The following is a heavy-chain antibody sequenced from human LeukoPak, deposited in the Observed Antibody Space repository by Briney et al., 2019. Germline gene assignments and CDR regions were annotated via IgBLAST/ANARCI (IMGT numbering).Heavy chain of an antibody. CDR3: ASGYYGSGSLIPFDY. J-gene: IGHJ4*02. CDR2: ISYDGSNK. V-gene: IGHV3-30*04. CDR1: GFTFSSYA. D-gene: IGHD3-10*01. Sequence: QPGGSLRLSCAASGFTFSSYAMHWVRQAPGKGLEGVAVISYDGSNKYYADSVKGRFTISRDNSKNTLYLQMNSLRAEDTAVYYCASGYYGSGSLIPFDYWGQGTLVTVSS.